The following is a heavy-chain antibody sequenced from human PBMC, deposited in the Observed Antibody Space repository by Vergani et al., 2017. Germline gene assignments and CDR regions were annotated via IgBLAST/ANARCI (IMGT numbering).Heavy chain of an antibody. CDR3: AKVGRSEVAGTFGAFDI. Sequence: EVRLVESGGGLAQPGGSLRLSCAASGFTFRNYAMTWVRQAPGKGLEWVSIISDNGGTTYYADSVKGRFTISRDNSKNTLFLHMNSLRPEDTAVYYCAKVGRSEVAGTFGAFDIWGQGTMVTVSS. CDR2: ISDNGGTT. V-gene: IGHV3-23*04. J-gene: IGHJ3*02. D-gene: IGHD6-19*01. CDR1: GFTFRNYA.